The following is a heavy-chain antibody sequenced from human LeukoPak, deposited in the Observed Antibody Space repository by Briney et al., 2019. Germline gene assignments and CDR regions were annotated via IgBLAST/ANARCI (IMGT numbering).Heavy chain of an antibody. CDR3: AKDPTRGRYIYGSGILDY. CDR2: ISFDGINK. D-gene: IGHD3-10*01. V-gene: IGHV3-30*18. J-gene: IGHJ4*02. Sequence: GGSLRLSCAASGFTFSSYGMHWVRQAPGKGLEWVAVISFDGINKYYADSMKGRFTISRDNSKNTLYLQMNSLRAEDTAVYYCAKDPTRGRYIYGSGILDYWGQGTLVTVSS. CDR1: GFTFSSYG.